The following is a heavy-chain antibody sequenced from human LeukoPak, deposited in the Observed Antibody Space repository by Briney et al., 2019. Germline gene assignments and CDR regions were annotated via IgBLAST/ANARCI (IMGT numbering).Heavy chain of an antibody. Sequence: GGYLRLSCAASGFTFSSYSMNWVRQAPGKGLEWVSYISSSSSTIYYADSVKGRFTISRDNAKNSLYLQMNSLRAEDTAVYYCARDKCSSTSCYTDYWGQGTLVTVSS. V-gene: IGHV3-48*04. CDR3: ARDKCSSTSCYTDY. J-gene: IGHJ4*02. CDR1: GFTFSSYS. D-gene: IGHD2-2*02. CDR2: ISSSSSTI.